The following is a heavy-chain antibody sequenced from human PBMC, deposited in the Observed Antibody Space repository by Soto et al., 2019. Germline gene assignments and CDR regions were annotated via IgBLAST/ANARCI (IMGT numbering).Heavy chain of an antibody. J-gene: IGHJ6*03. CDR2: ISTRSTTI. D-gene: IGHD1-1*01. CDR1: GFIFSSYS. Sequence: GGSLRLSCAASGFIFSSYSMHWVRQAPGKGLEWVSYISTRSTTIYYRDAVKGLFTISRDNGKNSLYLQMNSLRAEDTAVYYCARPRVADHDPYYYYYFMDVWGKGTTVTVSS. V-gene: IGHV3-48*01. CDR3: ARPRVADHDPYYYYYFMDV.